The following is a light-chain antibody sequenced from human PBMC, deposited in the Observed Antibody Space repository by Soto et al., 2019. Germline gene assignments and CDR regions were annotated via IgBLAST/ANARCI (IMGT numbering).Light chain of an antibody. CDR2: KAS. V-gene: IGKV1-5*03. J-gene: IGKJ1*01. CDR1: QSISSW. Sequence: DIQMTQSPSTLSASVGDRVTITCRASQSISSWLAWYQHKPGKAPKVLIYKASSLESGVPSRFSGSGSGTEFTLTISSLQPDDFGTYYCQQYNNYPRTFGQGTKVEV. CDR3: QQYNNYPRT.